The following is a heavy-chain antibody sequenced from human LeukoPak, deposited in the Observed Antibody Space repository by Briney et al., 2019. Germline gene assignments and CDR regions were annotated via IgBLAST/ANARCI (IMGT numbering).Heavy chain of an antibody. Sequence: SETLSLTCTVSGASISSSSYYWGWIRQPPGKGLEWIGSIYYSGSTYYNPSLKSRVTISVDTSKNQFSLKLSSVTAADTAVYYCATYGDYSAQIDYWGQGTLVTVSS. D-gene: IGHD4-17*01. CDR3: ATYGDYSAQIDY. J-gene: IGHJ4*02. CDR1: GASISSSSYY. CDR2: IYYSGST. V-gene: IGHV4-39*01.